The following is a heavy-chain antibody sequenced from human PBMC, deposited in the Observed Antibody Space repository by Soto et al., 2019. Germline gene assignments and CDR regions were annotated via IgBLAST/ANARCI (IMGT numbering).Heavy chain of an antibody. Sequence: EVQLVESGGGLVKPGGSLRLSCAASGFTFSSYSINWVRQAPGKGLVWVSRINSDGSSTSYADSVKGRFTISRDNAKNTLYLQMNSLRAEDTAVYYCARAPAVAASPFEDWDQGTLVTVSS. CDR1: GFTFSSYS. D-gene: IGHD6-13*01. CDR3: ARAPAVAASPFED. V-gene: IGHV3-74*02. J-gene: IGHJ4*02. CDR2: INSDGSST.